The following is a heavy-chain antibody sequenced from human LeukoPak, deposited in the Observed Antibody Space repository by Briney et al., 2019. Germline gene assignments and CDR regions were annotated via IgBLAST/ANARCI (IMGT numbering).Heavy chain of an antibody. Sequence: SQTLSLTCTVSGGSISSGGYYWSWIRQHPGKGLEWIGYIYYSGSTYYDPSLKSRVTISVDTSKNQFSLKLSSVTAADTAVYYCARETRWGYSGYDPFDYWGQGTLVTVSS. D-gene: IGHD5-12*01. J-gene: IGHJ4*02. CDR3: ARETRWGYSGYDPFDY. V-gene: IGHV4-31*03. CDR2: IYYSGST. CDR1: GGSISSGGYY.